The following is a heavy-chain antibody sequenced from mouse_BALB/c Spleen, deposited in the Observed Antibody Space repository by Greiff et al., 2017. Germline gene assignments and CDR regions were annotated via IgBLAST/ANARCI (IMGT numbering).Heavy chain of an antibody. Sequence: VQLQQPGAELVRPGASVKLSCKASGYAFSSYWMNWVKQRPGQGLEWIGQIYPGDGDTNYNGRFKGKATLTADKSSSTAYMQLSSLTSEDSAVYFCARGNPLAYWGQGTLVTVSA. J-gene: IGHJ3*01. CDR1: GYAFSSYW. CDR2: IYPGDGDT. V-gene: IGHV1-80*01. CDR3: ARGNPLAY.